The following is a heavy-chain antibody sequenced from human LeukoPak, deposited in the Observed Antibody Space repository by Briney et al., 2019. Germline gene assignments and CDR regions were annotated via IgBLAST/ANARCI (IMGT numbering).Heavy chain of an antibody. V-gene: IGHV3-64D*06. Sequence: GGSLRLSCSASGFTFSSYAMHWVRQAPGKGLGYISGISSNGGSTYHADSVKGRFTISRDNSKNTLYLQMSSLRLEDTSVYYCVKVSSTVGATYFDYWGQGTLVTVSS. CDR3: VKVSSTVGATYFDY. CDR2: ISSNGGST. CDR1: GFTFSSYA. J-gene: IGHJ4*02. D-gene: IGHD1-26*01.